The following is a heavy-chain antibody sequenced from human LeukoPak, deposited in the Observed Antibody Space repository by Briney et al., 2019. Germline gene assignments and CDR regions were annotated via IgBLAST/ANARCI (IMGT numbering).Heavy chain of an antibody. J-gene: IGHJ2*01. D-gene: IGHD2-21*01. CDR2: INQDGSEK. Sequence: GGSLRPSCAASGFTFSSYEMNWVRQAPGKGLEWVANINQDGSEKYYVGSVKGRFTISRDNARNSLYLQMNSLRAEDTAVYYCARALYRQHIVVVNAKNYWYFDLWGRGTLVTVSS. CDR1: GFTFSSYE. V-gene: IGHV3-7*01. CDR3: ARALYRQHIVVVNAKNYWYFDL.